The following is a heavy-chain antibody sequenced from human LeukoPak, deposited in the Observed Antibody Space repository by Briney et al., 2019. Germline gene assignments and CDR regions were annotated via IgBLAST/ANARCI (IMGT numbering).Heavy chain of an antibody. CDR3: ARVEHYDFWSGYYGY. D-gene: IGHD3-3*01. J-gene: IGHJ4*02. V-gene: IGHV3-21*01. Sequence: GGSLRLSCAASGFTFSSYSMNWVRQAPGKGLKRVSSISSSSSYIYYADSVKGRFTISRDNAKNSLYLQMNSLRAEDTAVYYCARVEHYDFWSGYYGYWGQGTLVTVSS. CDR1: GFTFSSYS. CDR2: ISSSSSYI.